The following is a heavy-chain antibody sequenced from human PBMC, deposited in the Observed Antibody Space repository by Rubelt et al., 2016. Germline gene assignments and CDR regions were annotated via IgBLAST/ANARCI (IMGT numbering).Heavy chain of an antibody. V-gene: IGHV1-18*01. CDR3: ARGARRYSMDPRNAFDI. Sequence: QVQLVQSGAEVKKPGASVKVSCKASGYTFTSYGISWVRQAPGQGLEWMGWISAYNGNTNYAQKPQGRVTMTTDTSTSTAYMELRSLRSDDTAVYYCARGARRYSMDPRNAFDIWGQGTMVTVSS. D-gene: IGHD4-11*01. CDR1: GYTFTSYG. CDR2: ISAYNGNT. J-gene: IGHJ3*02.